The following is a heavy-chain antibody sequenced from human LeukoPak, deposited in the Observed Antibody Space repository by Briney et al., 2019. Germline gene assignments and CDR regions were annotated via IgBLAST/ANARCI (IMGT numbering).Heavy chain of an antibody. J-gene: IGHJ4*02. Sequence: SETLSLTCAVYGGSFSGYYWSWIRQPPGKGLEWIGEINHSGSTNYNPSLKSRVTISVDTSKNQFSLKLSSVTAADTAVSYCARGPSPYYWGQGTLVTVSS. CDR2: INHSGST. CDR3: ARGPSPYY. V-gene: IGHV4-34*01. CDR1: GGSFSGYY.